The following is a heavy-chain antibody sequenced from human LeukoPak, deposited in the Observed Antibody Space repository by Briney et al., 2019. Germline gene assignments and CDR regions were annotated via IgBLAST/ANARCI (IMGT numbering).Heavy chain of an antibody. CDR1: GGSIIGYY. V-gene: IGHV4-59*08. D-gene: IGHD6-6*01. CDR2: IYYSGST. J-gene: IGHJ3*02. CDR3: AREYSSSSARRAFDI. Sequence: PSETLSLTCTVSGGSIIGYYSSWIRQPPGKGLEWIWDIYYSGSTNYNPSLKSPLTISIDTSENQFSLKLSSVTATATAVYYCAREYSSSSARRAFDIWGQGTMVTVSS.